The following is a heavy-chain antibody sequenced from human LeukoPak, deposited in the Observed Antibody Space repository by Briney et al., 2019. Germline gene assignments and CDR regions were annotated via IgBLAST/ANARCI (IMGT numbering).Heavy chain of an antibody. CDR2: ISSSSSYI. D-gene: IGHD4-17*01. Sequence: GGSLRLSCAASGFTFSSYSMNWVRQAPGKGLEWVSSISSSSSYIYYADSVKGRFTISRDNAKNSLYLQMNSLRAEDTAVYYCARVSDYGAGNWFDPWGQGTLVTVSS. V-gene: IGHV3-21*01. J-gene: IGHJ5*02. CDR3: ARVSDYGAGNWFDP. CDR1: GFTFSSYS.